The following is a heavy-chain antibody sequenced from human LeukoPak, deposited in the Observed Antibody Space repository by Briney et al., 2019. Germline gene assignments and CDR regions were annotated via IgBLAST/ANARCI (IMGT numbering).Heavy chain of an antibody. CDR2: ISSSSSYI. CDR3: ARGRGATRSQYYFDY. V-gene: IGHV3-21*01. Sequence: GGSLRLSCAASGFTFSSYSMNWVRQAPGKALEWVSSISSSSSYIYYADSVKGRFTISRDNAKNSLYLQMNSLRAEDTAVYYCARGRGATRSQYYFDYWGQGTLVTVSS. D-gene: IGHD5-12*01. J-gene: IGHJ4*02. CDR1: GFTFSSYS.